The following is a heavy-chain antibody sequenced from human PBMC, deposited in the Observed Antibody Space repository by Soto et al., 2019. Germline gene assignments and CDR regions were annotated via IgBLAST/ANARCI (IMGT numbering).Heavy chain of an antibody. D-gene: IGHD5-12*01. CDR3: AIFMGNSVAPTYFDY. J-gene: IGHJ4*02. CDR1: GGSINNYY. Sequence: PSVTLSLTCTVSGGSINNYYWSWIRQPPGKGLEWIGYIYYRGSTNYNPSLKSRVTISVDTSKNQFSLKLSSVTTADTAVYYCAIFMGNSVAPTYFDYWGQRTLVTVSS. V-gene: IGHV4-59*01. CDR2: IYYRGST.